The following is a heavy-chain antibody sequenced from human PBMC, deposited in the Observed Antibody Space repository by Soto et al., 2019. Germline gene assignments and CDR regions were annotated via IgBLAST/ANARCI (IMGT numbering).Heavy chain of an antibody. V-gene: IGHV4-59*08. CDR2: IYYSGST. CDR3: ASQRTLYYYYGMDV. CDR1: GGSISSYY. J-gene: IGHJ6*02. Sequence: SETLSLTCTVSGGSISSYYWSWIRQPPGKGLEWIGYIYYSGSTNYNPSLKSRVTISVDTSKNQFSLKLSSVTAADTAVYYCASQRTLYYYYGMDVWGQGTTVTV.